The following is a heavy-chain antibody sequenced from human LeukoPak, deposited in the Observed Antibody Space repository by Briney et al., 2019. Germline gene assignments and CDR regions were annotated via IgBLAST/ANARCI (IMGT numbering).Heavy chain of an antibody. CDR1: GGTFSRYG. CDR3: ATFTGDQPGRFDH. Sequence: GASVTVSFTASGGTFSRYGITWVRQAPGQGLEWMGGIIPIFGTTNYAQKFQGRITITADESTSTAYMELSSLRSEDAAVYYCATFTGDQPGRFDHWGQGTQVTVSA. CDR2: IIPIFGTT. D-gene: IGHD1-14*01. V-gene: IGHV1-69*13. J-gene: IGHJ4*02.